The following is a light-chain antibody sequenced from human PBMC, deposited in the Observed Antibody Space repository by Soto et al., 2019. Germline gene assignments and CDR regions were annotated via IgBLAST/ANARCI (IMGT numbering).Light chain of an antibody. CDR3: VLYMGGGISL. CDR2: STN. CDR1: SGSVSTSNY. V-gene: IGLV8-61*01. J-gene: IGLJ2*01. Sequence: QAVVTQEPSFSVSPGGTVTLTCGLSSGSVSTSNYPSWYQQTPGQAPRTLIYSTNTRSSGVPDRFSGSFLGNKAALTITGAQADDESAYYCVLYMGGGISLFGGGTKLTVL.